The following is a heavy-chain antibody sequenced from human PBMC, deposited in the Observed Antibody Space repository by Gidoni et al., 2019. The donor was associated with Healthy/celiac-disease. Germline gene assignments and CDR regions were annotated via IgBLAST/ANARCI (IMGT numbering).Heavy chain of an antibody. V-gene: IGHV4-4*02. CDR2: IYHSGST. D-gene: IGHD6-13*01. Sequence: QVQLQESGPRLVKPSGTLSLSCAVPGGSISSSNWWSWVRQPPGKGLEWIGEIYHSGSTNYNPSLKSRVTISVDKSKNQFSLKLSSGTAADTAVYYCASGYSSSWYFGGIFDYWGQGTLVTVSS. CDR3: ASGYSSSWYFGGIFDY. CDR1: GGSISSSNW. J-gene: IGHJ4*02.